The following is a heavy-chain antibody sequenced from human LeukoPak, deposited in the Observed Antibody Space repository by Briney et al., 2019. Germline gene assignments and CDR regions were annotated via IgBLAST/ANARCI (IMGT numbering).Heavy chain of an antibody. J-gene: IGHJ4*02. Sequence: GGSLRLSCAASGFTFSTYAMHWVRQAPGKGLEYVSAISSNGGSTYYADSVKGRFTISRDNSKNTLYLQMGSLRVEDMAVYYCARAEASGSYLDWGQGTLVTVSS. CDR2: ISSNGGST. CDR3: ARAEASGSYLD. CDR1: GFTFSTYA. D-gene: IGHD1-26*01. V-gene: IGHV3-64*02.